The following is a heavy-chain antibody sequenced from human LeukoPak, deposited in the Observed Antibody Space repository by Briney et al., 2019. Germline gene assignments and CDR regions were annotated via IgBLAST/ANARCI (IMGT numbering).Heavy chain of an antibody. J-gene: IGHJ6*04. V-gene: IGHV3-21*01. D-gene: IGHD3-10*02. CDR1: GFSFSSYA. Sequence: GGSLRLSCAASGFSFSSYAINWVRQAPGKGLEWVSSIDTSRSYIYYADSVKGRFTISRDNAKNSVFLQMNSLRAEDTAVYYCAELGITMIGGVWGKGTTVTISS. CDR3: AELGITMIGGV. CDR2: IDTSRSYI.